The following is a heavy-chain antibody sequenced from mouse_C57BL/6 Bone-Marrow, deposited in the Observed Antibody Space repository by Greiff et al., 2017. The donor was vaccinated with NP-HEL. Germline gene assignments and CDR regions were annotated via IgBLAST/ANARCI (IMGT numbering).Heavy chain of an antibody. Sequence: VQLKESGPGLVKPSQSLSLTCSVTGYSITSGYYWNWIRQFPGNKLEWMGYISYDGSNNYNPSLKNRISITRDTSKNQFFLKLNSVTTEDTATYYCARREFYYGSSHFDYWGQGTTLTVSS. CDR1: GYSITSGYY. CDR2: ISYDGSN. J-gene: IGHJ2*01. V-gene: IGHV3-6*01. CDR3: ARREFYYGSSHFDY. D-gene: IGHD1-1*01.